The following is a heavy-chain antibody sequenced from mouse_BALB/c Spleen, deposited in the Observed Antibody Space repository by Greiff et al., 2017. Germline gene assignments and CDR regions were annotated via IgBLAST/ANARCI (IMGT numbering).Heavy chain of an antibody. J-gene: IGHJ3*01. CDR3: TRDAWFAY. CDR2: INPSTGYT. Sequence: VQLQQSGAELAKPGASVKMSCKASGYTFTSYWMHWVKQRPGQGLEWIGYINPSTGYTEYNQKFKDKATLTADKSSSTAYMQLSSLTSEDSAVYYCTRDAWFAYWGQGTLVTVSA. V-gene: IGHV1-7*01. CDR1: GYTFTSYW.